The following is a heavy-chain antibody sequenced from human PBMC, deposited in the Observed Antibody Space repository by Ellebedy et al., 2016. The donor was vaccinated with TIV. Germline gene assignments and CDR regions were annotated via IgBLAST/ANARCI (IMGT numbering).Heavy chain of an antibody. CDR3: ALNYYDSSGTLFDY. Sequence: SETLSLXXTVSGGSISSGGYYLSWIRQHPGKGLEWIGYIYYSGSTNYNPSLKSRVTISVDKSKNQFSLKLSSVTAADTAVYYCALNYYDSSGTLFDYWGQGTLVTVSS. CDR1: GGSISSGGYY. V-gene: IGHV4-31*09. J-gene: IGHJ4*02. D-gene: IGHD3-22*01. CDR2: IYYSGST.